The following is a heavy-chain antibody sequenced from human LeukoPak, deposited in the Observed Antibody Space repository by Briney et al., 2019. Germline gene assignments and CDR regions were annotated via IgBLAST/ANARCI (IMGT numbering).Heavy chain of an antibody. CDR3: ARDRYSSGWANAFDI. Sequence: PGGSLRLSCVASGFIFSSHGMHWVRQAPGKGLEWVAVIWYDGSNKYYADSVKGRFTISRDNSENTLYLQMNSLRADNTAVYYCARDRYSSGWANAFDIWGQGTMVTVSS. D-gene: IGHD6-19*01. J-gene: IGHJ3*02. CDR1: GFIFSSHG. V-gene: IGHV3-33*01. CDR2: IWYDGSNK.